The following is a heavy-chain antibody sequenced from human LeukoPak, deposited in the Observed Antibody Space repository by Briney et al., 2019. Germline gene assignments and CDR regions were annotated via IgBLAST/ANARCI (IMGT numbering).Heavy chain of an antibody. CDR3: AKDDRWLQFCC. V-gene: IGHV3-72*01. CDR2: IRNRGNSYTT. CDR1: GFTFRDHY. Sequence: PGGSLRLSCAASGFTFRDHYMDWVRQAPGKGLDWIGRIRNRGNSYTTEYAASVKGRFTISRDDSKNSLYLQMNSLKTEDTAVYYCAKDDRWLQFCCWGQGTLVTVSA. D-gene: IGHD5-24*01. J-gene: IGHJ4*02.